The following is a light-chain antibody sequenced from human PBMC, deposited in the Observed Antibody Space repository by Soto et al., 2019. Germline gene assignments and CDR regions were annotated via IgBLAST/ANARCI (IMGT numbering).Light chain of an antibody. CDR1: QSISTY. Sequence: DIQMTQSPSSLSASVGDRVTITCRASQSISTYLNWYQQTPGKAPKLLIYAASSLQSGVPSRFSGSGSGTDFTLTISSLHPEDSATYYCQQSYSTPPTFXQGTKVDIK. CDR3: QQSYSTPPT. J-gene: IGKJ1*01. V-gene: IGKV1-39*01. CDR2: AAS.